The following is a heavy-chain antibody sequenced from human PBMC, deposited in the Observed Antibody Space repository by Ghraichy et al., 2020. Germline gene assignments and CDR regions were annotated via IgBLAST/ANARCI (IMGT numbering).Heavy chain of an antibody. Sequence: ESLNISCTVSGGSIRSNYWSWIRQPPGKGLEWIGYIDFSGRTNYSPSLKSRVTISADTSKNQFSLKLTSVTAADTAVYFCARDYYDTNGYYFGWGSRGQGTLVAVSS. J-gene: IGHJ4*02. V-gene: IGHV4-59*01. CDR3: ARDYYDTNGYYFGWGS. CDR1: GGSIRSNY. CDR2: IDFSGRT. D-gene: IGHD3-22*01.